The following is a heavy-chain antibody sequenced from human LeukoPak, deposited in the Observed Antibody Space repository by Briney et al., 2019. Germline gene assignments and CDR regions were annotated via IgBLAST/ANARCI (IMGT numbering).Heavy chain of an antibody. Sequence: SETLSLTCTVSGGSISGGAYYWTWIRQHPGKGLEWIGYTHYSGSTYYNPSLKSRVTISVDTSKNQFSLKLSSMTAADTAVYYCARAVLYYYYGMDVWGQGTTVTVSS. CDR2: THYSGST. D-gene: IGHD1-14*01. J-gene: IGHJ6*02. V-gene: IGHV4-31*03. CDR1: GGSISGGAYY. CDR3: ARAVLYYYYGMDV.